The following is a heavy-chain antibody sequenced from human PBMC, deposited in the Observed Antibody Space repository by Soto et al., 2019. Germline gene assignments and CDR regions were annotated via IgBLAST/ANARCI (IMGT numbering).Heavy chain of an antibody. J-gene: IGHJ3*02. V-gene: IGHV3-33*01. Sequence: GESLKISCAASGFTFSSYGMHWVHQAPGKGLEWVAVIWYDGSNKYYADSVKGRFTISRDNSKNTLYLQMNSLRAEDTAVYYCARDKGIFGVYDAFDIWGQGTMVTVSS. D-gene: IGHD3-3*01. CDR3: ARDKGIFGVYDAFDI. CDR1: GFTFSSYG. CDR2: IWYDGSNK.